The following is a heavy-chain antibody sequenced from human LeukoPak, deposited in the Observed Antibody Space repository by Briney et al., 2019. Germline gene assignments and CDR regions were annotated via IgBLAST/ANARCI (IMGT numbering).Heavy chain of an antibody. D-gene: IGHD3-10*01. V-gene: IGHV3-74*01. J-gene: IGHJ4*02. CDR1: GFTFSSYE. Sequence: GGSLRLSCAASGFTFSSYEMNWVRQAPGKGLVWVSLIRTDESSTTYADSVKGRFTISRDNAKNTLYLQMNSLRAEDTAVYYCARERFGHAYYWGQGTLVTVSS. CDR3: ARERFGHAYY. CDR2: IRTDESST.